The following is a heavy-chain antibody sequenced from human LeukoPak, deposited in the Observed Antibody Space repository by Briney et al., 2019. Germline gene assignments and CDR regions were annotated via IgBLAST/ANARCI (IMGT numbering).Heavy chain of an antibody. J-gene: IGHJ4*02. CDR2: ISWNSGSI. CDR1: GFTFDDYA. Sequence: GRSLRLSCAASGFTFDDYAMHWVRQAPGKGLEWVSGISWNSGSIGYADSVKGRFTISRDNAKNSLYLQMNSLRAEDTALYYCAKTRSGYNFDYWGQGTLVTASS. V-gene: IGHV3-9*01. D-gene: IGHD3-22*01. CDR3: AKTRSGYNFDY.